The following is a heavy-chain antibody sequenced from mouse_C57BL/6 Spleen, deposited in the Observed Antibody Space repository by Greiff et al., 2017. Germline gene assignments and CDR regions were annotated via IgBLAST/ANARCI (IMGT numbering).Heavy chain of an antibody. J-gene: IGHJ1*03. D-gene: IGHD1-1*01. CDR3: ARSAYYGRRDWYFEG. V-gene: IGHV1-55*01. CDR2: NYPGSGST. Sequence: QVQLQQPGAELVKPGASVKMSCKASGYTFTSYWITWVKQRPGQGLEWIGDNYPGSGSTNYNEKFKSKATLTVDTSSSTAYMQLSSLTSEDSAVYYGARSAYYGRRDWYFEGWGTGTTVTVSS. CDR1: GYTFTSYW.